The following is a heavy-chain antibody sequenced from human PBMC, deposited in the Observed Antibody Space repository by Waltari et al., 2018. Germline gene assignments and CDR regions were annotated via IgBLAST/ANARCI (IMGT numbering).Heavy chain of an antibody. V-gene: IGHV3-53*01. CDR1: GFTVSTTS. J-gene: IGHJ2*01. D-gene: IGHD1-7*01. Sequence: EVQLVDSGGGFIHPGGSLRLSWAASGFTVSTTSLTWVRQAPGKGLEGVSIIYRGGSTYYADSVRGRFTASENNSKNTLDLQMDRLRAEDTAVYYCARGGLTATTKYAPWYFDLWGRGTLVTVSS. CDR3: ARGGLTATTKYAPWYFDL. CDR2: IYRGGST.